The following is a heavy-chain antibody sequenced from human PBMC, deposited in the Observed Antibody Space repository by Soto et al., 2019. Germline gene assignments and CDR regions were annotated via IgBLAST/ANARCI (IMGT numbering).Heavy chain of an antibody. Sequence: GGSLRLSCVASGFTFIVYTMNWVRQAPGKRLEWVSSISSSSNYIQYADSLKGRFTISRDNAKNSLYLQMDSLRAEDTAVYYCARATSGSSYFDYWGQGTLVTVSS. D-gene: IGHD1-26*01. V-gene: IGHV3-21*06. CDR3: ARATSGSSYFDY. CDR2: ISSSSNYI. J-gene: IGHJ4*02. CDR1: GFTFIVYT.